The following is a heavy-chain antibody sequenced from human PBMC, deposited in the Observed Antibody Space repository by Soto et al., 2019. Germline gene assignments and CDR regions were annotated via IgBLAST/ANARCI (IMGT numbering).Heavy chain of an antibody. V-gene: IGHV1-69*12. D-gene: IGHD3-22*01. CDR3: ARVPSSYDSSGYYSFGWYFDL. J-gene: IGHJ2*01. Sequence: QVQLVQSGAEVKKPGSSVKVSCKASGGTFSSYAISWVRQAPGQGLEWMGGIIPILGTANYAQKFQGRVTITADESTSTAYMELGSLRSEDTAVYYCARVPSSYDSSGYYSFGWYFDLWGRGTLVTVSS. CDR2: IIPILGTA. CDR1: GGTFSSYA.